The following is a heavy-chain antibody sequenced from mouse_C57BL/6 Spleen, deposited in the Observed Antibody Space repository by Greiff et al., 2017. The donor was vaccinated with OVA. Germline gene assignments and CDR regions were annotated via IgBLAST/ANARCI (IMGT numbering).Heavy chain of an antibody. Sequence: VKLQESGPELVKPGASVKISCKASGYAFSSSWMNWVKQRPGKGLEWIGRIYPGDGDTNYNGKFKGKATLTADKSSRPAYMQLSSLTSEDSAVYFCARSQLSDGSFDYWGQGTTLTVSS. CDR3: ARSQLSDGSFDY. D-gene: IGHD3-2*02. J-gene: IGHJ2*01. CDR2: IYPGDGDT. V-gene: IGHV1-82*01. CDR1: GYAFSSSW.